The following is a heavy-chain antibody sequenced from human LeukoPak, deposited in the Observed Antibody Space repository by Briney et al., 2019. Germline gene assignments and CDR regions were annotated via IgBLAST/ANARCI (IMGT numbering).Heavy chain of an antibody. V-gene: IGHV3-23*01. CDR3: ANCNGWLPHNC. J-gene: IGHJ4*02. CDR1: GFTFSSYA. Sequence: GGSLRLSCAASGFTFSSYAMSWVRQAPGKGLEWVSGISGSSGSTLYADSVKGRFTISRDNSKNTLYLQMNSLRAEDTAVYYCANCNGWLPHNCWGQGTLVTVSS. CDR2: ISGSSGST. D-gene: IGHD6-19*01.